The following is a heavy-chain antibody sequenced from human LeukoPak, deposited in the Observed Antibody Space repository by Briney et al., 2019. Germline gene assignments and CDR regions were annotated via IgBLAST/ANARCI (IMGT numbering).Heavy chain of an antibody. J-gene: IGHJ4*02. Sequence: SETLSLTCTVSGGSISSYYWTWIRQPPGKGLEWIGYIYYSGSTNYNPSLKSRVTISVDTSKNQFFLKLSSVTAADTAVYYCARERDGNFDYWGQGTLVTVSS. CDR1: GGSISSYY. D-gene: IGHD1-1*01. CDR2: IYYSGST. V-gene: IGHV4-59*01. CDR3: ARERDGNFDY.